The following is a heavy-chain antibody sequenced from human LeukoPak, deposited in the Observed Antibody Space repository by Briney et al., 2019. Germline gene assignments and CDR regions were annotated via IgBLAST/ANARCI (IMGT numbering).Heavy chain of an antibody. V-gene: IGHV5-51*01. CDR2: IYPGDPDT. J-gene: IGHJ5*02. CDR1: GYSLTSYW. D-gene: IGHD6-13*01. Sequence: GESLKISCKGSGYSLTSYWIGWVRQMPGKGLEWMGIIYPGDPDTRYSPSFQGQVTISADKSISTAYLQWSSLKASDTAMYYCARLAGAGYSSSWYLNWFDPWGQGTLVTVSS. CDR3: ARLAGAGYSSSWYLNWFDP.